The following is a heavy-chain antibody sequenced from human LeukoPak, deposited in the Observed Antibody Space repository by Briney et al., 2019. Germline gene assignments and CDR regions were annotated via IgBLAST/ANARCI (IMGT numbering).Heavy chain of an antibody. CDR1: GDSISSSSYY. V-gene: IGHV4-39*02. D-gene: IGHD2-21*02. Sequence: PSETLSLTCNVSGDSISSSSYYWSWIRVPPGKGLEWIGSIYYAGSTYYNPSLKSRVTLSVDTSTNHFSLNSKSVTAADTAMYYCVRAPVAVSTIYFDFWGRGTLVTVSS. J-gene: IGHJ4*02. CDR2: IYYAGST. CDR3: VRAPVAVSTIYFDF.